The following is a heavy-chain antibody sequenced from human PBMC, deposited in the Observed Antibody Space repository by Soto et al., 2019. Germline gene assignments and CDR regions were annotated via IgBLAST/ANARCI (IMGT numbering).Heavy chain of an antibody. J-gene: IGHJ5*02. CDR1: GGSISNYY. V-gene: IGHV4-4*07. CDR3: ARGVSGSYYYDNWFDP. Sequence: SETLSLTCTVSGGSISNYYWTWIRQPAGKGLEWIGRIYTSGSTNYNPSLKSRVTMSVDTSKNQFSLKLSSVTAADTAVYYCARGVSGSYYYDNWFDPWGQGTLVTVSS. D-gene: IGHD1-26*01. CDR2: IYTSGST.